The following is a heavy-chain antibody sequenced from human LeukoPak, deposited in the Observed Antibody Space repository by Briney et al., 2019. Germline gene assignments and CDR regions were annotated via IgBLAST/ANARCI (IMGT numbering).Heavy chain of an antibody. Sequence: GGSLRLSCAASGFTFSSYSMNWVRQAPGKGLEWVSYISSSSSTIYYADSVKGRFTISRDNAKNSLYLQMNSLRAEDTAVYYCARDRTMVRGVIITDTTYYFGYWGQGTLVTVSS. D-gene: IGHD3-10*01. CDR1: GFTFSSYS. J-gene: IGHJ4*02. CDR3: ARDRTMVRGVIITDTTYYFGY. CDR2: ISSSSSTI. V-gene: IGHV3-48*01.